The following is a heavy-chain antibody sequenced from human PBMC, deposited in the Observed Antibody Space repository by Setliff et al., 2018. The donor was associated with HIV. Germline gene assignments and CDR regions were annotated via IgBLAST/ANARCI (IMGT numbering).Heavy chain of an antibody. Sequence: PSETLSLTCSVSGVSISRTDHYWGWIRQSPWKRLEWIGSVSQSGSTYYNPSLKSRITISVDRSKNLFSLKLISVTAADQGVYYCARVPVAGANWFDPWGLGTLVTV. J-gene: IGHJ5*02. CDR3: ARVPVAGANWFDP. D-gene: IGHD2-21*01. V-gene: IGHV4-39*01. CDR1: GVSISRTDHY. CDR2: VSQSGST.